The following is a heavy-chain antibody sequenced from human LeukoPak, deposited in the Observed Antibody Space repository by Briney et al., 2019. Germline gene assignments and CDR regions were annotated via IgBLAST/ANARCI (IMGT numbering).Heavy chain of an antibody. CDR1: GFTFSSYA. V-gene: IGHV3-33*01. D-gene: IGHD4-17*01. CDR2: IWSDTTNK. CDR3: AGDRLTTVTTFHFDY. J-gene: IGHJ4*02. Sequence: GGSLRLSCAASGFTFSSYAVHWVRQAPGKGLEWVAVIWSDTTNKYYADSVKGRFIISRDNSKNTLYLQMSSLRAEDTAMYYCAGDRLTTVTTFHFDYWGQGTLVTVSS.